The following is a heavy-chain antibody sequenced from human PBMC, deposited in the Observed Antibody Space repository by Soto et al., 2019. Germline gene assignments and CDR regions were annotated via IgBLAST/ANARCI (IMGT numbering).Heavy chain of an antibody. CDR1: GFTFSSYG. V-gene: IGHV3-33*01. Sequence: QVQLVESGGGVVQPGRSLRLSCAASGFTFSSYGMHWVRQAPGKGLERVAVIWSAGSNKFYADSVKGRFTISRDNSKNTVSLQMNSLRDEDSAAYYCATTGPYWGQGTLVTVSS. J-gene: IGHJ4*02. CDR3: ATTGPY. CDR2: IWSAGSNK.